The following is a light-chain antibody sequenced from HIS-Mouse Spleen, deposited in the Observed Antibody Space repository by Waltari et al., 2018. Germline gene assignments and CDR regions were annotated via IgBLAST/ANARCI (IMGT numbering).Light chain of an antibody. CDR3: NSRDSSGNHYV. J-gene: IGLJ1*01. CDR1: SLSSYY. V-gene: IGLV3-19*01. CDR2: GKN. Sequence: SSELTQDPAVSVALGQTVRITCQGDSLSSYYARWYQHKPGQAPVLVIYGKNNRPSGIPDRFSGSSSGNTASLTITGAQAEDEADYYCNSRDSSGNHYVFGTGTKVTVL.